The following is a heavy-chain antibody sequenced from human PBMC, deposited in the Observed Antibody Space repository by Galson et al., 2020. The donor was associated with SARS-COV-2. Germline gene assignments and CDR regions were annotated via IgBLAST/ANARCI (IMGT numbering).Heavy chain of an antibody. CDR2: IIQDGSEK. J-gene: IGHJ4*02. D-gene: IGHD1-20*01. CDR3: ARDWGDNFRSLDY. V-gene: IGHV3-7*01. CDR1: GFTFSSYQ. Sequence: GVLKISCAASGFTFSSYQMSWVRQAPGKGLQWVAKIIQDGSEKYYVDSVTGRFTISRDNAKNSLYLQMDSLRDEDTAVYYCARDWGDNFRSLDYWGQGVLVTVSS.